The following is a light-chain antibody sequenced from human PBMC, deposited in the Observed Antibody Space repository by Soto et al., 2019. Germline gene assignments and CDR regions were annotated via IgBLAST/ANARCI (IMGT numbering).Light chain of an antibody. CDR3: CPYASGFTLL. V-gene: IGLV2-11*01. CDR1: SSDVGGYNY. CDR2: DVS. Sequence: QSALTQPRSVAGSPGQSVTISCTGTSSDVGGYNYVSWYQQHPGKAPKLMIYDVSKRPSGVPDRFSGSKSGNTASLTISGRQAEDEADYYCCPYASGFTLLFGGGTKLTVL. J-gene: IGLJ2*01.